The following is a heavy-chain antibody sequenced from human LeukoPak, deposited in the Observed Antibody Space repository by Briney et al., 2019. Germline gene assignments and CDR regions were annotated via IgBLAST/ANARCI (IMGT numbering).Heavy chain of an antibody. J-gene: IGHJ4*02. D-gene: IGHD3-9*01. V-gene: IGHV3-30*03. CDR3: ALGLVTDY. CDR2: ISYDGSNK. Sequence: GGSLRLSCAASGFTFSSYGMHWVRQAPGKGLEWVAAISYDGSNKFYADSVKGRFTISRDNSKNTLYLQMNSLRAEDTAVYYCALGLVTDYWGQGTLVTVSS. CDR1: GFTFSSYG.